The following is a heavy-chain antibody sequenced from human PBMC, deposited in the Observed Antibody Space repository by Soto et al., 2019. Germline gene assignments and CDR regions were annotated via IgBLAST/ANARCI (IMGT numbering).Heavy chain of an antibody. Sequence: QVQLQESGPGLVKPSETLSLTCTVSGGSISRYYWSWIRQPPGKGLEWIGHIYYKGNTNYNPSLKSRVTISVDTSEKQFSLKLTSVTAADTAVYYCARSNPGMAAAGREIDHWGQGTLVTVSS. CDR2: IYYKGNT. J-gene: IGHJ4*02. V-gene: IGHV4-59*08. CDR1: GGSISRYY. D-gene: IGHD6-13*01. CDR3: ARSNPGMAAAGREIDH.